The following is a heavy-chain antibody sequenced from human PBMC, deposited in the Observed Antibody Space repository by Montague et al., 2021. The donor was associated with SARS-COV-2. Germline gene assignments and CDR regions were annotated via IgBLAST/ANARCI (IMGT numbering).Heavy chain of an antibody. CDR1: GFTFSSYE. V-gene: IGHV3-48*03. CDR3: ARGGTYYDFWSGFHNYYYGMDV. Sequence: SLRLSCAASGFTFSSYEMNWVRQAPGKGLEWVSYISSSVSTIYYADSVKGRFTISRDNAKNSLYLQLNSLRAEDTALYYCARGGTYYDFWSGFHNYYYGMDVGGQGTTVTVSS. CDR2: ISSSVSTI. D-gene: IGHD3-3*01. J-gene: IGHJ6*02.